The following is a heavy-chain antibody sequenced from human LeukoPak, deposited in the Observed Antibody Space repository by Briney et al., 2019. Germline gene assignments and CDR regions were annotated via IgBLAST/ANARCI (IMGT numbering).Heavy chain of an antibody. CDR2: ISGSGGST. V-gene: IGHV3-23*01. CDR1: GFTFSSYA. J-gene: IGHJ5*02. CDR3: AGHCSGGSCYWFDP. Sequence: HPGGSLRLSCAASGFTFSSYAMSWVRQAPGKGLEWVSAISGSGGSTYYADSVKGRFTISRVNSKNTLYLQMNSLRAEDTAVYYCAGHCSGGSCYWFDPWGQGTLVTVSS. D-gene: IGHD2-15*01.